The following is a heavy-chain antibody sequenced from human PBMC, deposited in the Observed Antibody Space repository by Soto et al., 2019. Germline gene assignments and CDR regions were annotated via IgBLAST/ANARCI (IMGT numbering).Heavy chain of an antibody. Sequence: GDSLKISCMGSVYSCTNYWIGWVRQMPGKGLEWMGIIYPGDSDTRYSPSFQGQVIISVDQSISTAYLQWSSLQASDTAMYYCARQDYNYAYFDFWGKGPLVTISP. CDR2: IYPGDSDT. D-gene: IGHD5-18*01. V-gene: IGHV5-51*01. J-gene: IGHJ4*02. CDR3: ARQDYNYAYFDF. CDR1: VYSCTNYW.